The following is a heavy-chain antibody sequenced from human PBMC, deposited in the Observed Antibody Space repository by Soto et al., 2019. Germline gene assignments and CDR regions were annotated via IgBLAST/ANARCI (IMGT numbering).Heavy chain of an antibody. D-gene: IGHD1-7*01. CDR2: ISYDGSNK. CDR1: GFTFSSYA. V-gene: IGHV3-30-3*01. CDR3: ARVSTTHRTYFDY. J-gene: IGHJ4*02. Sequence: GGSLRLSCAASGFTFSSYAMHWVRQAPGKGLEWVAVISYDGSNKYYADSVKGRFTISRDNSKNTLYLQMNSLRAEDTAVYYCARVSTTHRTYFDYWGQGTLVTVSS.